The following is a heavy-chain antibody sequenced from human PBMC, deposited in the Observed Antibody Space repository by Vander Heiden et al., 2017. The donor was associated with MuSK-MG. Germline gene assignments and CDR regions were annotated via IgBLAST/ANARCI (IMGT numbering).Heavy chain of an antibody. J-gene: IGHJ6*02. D-gene: IGHD6-13*01. CDR2: ISYDGSNK. CDR1: GITFSRYP. Sequence: QVQLVESGGGVVQPGRSLRLPCAAPGITFSRYPMHWVRQAPGKGLEWVAVISYDGSNKYYADSVKGRFTISRDNSKNTLYLQMNSLRAEDTAVYYCARVSIAAAGDGMDVWGQGTTVTVSS. V-gene: IGHV3-30*04. CDR3: ARVSIAAAGDGMDV.